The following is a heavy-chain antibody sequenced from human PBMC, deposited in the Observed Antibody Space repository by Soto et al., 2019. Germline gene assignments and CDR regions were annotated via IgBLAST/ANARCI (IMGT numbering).Heavy chain of an antibody. Sequence: VASVKVSCKASGYTFTSYAISWVRQAPGQGLEWMGWISAYNGNTNYAQKLQGRVTMTTDTSTSTAYMELRSLRSDDTAVYYCATGFGSYYRKDAFDIWGQGTMVTVS. D-gene: IGHD1-26*01. J-gene: IGHJ3*02. CDR2: ISAYNGNT. V-gene: IGHV1-18*01. CDR3: ATGFGSYYRKDAFDI. CDR1: GYTFTSYA.